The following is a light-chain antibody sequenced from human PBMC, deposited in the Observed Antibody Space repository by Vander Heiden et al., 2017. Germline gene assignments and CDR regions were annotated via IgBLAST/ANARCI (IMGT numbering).Light chain of an antibody. J-gene: IGKJ2*01. CDR1: QSLLHSNGYNY. CDR3: MQALQTPRYT. V-gene: IGKV2-28*01. CDR2: LGS. Sequence: DIVMTQSPLSLPVTPGEPASISCRSSQSLLHSNGYNYLDWYLQKQGQSPQLLIYLGSNRASGVPDRFSGSGSGTDFTLKISRVEAEDVGVYYCMQALQTPRYTFGQGTKLEIK.